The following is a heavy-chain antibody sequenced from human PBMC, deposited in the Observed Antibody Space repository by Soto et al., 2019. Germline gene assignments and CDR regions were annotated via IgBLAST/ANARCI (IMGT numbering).Heavy chain of an antibody. V-gene: IGHV3-74*01. J-gene: IGHJ4*02. CDR2: INSDGSAT. CDR3: ARGWVEGLSRQPPSDF. D-gene: IGHD3-3*01. Sequence: DLAESGGGLVQPGGSLRLSCAASGFTFNTHWMHWVRQAPGKGLVWVSRINSDGSATSHAESVKGRFTISRDNAKNTLYLHMNSLRAEDSAVYYCARGWVEGLSRQPPSDFWGQGTLVTVSS. CDR1: GFTFNTHW.